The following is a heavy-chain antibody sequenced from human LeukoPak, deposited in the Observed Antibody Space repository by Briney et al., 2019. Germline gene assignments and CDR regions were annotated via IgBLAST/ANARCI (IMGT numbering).Heavy chain of an antibody. CDR2: ISSSSSTI. D-gene: IGHD5-12*01. J-gene: IGHJ4*02. V-gene: IGHV3-48*01. Sequence: GGSLRLSCAASGFTSSSYSMNWVRQAPGKGLEWVSYISSSSSTIYYADSVKGRFTISRDNAKNSLYLQMNSLRAEDTAVYYCAREISGLDYWGQGTLVTVSS. CDR3: AREISGLDY. CDR1: GFTSSSYS.